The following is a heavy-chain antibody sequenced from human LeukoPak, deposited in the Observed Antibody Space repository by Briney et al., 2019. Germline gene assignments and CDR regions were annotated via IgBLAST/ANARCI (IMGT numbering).Heavy chain of an antibody. CDR3: ARRVYSSSWSYYFDY. D-gene: IGHD6-13*01. Sequence: SETLSLTFTVSGGSISSYYWSWIRQPPGRGLEWIGSIHYSGSTSYNPSLKSRVTISVDTSKNQFSLKLSSVTPADTAVYYCARRVYSSSWSYYFDYWGQGTLVTVSS. CDR1: GGSISSYY. CDR2: IHYSGST. V-gene: IGHV4-59*01. J-gene: IGHJ4*02.